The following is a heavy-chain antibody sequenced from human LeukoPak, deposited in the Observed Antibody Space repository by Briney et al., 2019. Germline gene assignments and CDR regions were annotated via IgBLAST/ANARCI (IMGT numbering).Heavy chain of an antibody. CDR3: ARDTIQPGLIDD. V-gene: IGHV3-21*05. J-gene: IGHJ4*02. CDR1: GFSFSLYA. CDR2: INSGGDDI. Sequence: GGSLRLSCATSGFSFSLYAMNWVRQAPGKGLEWISYINSGGDDIHYAASVRGRFTISRDDAGNTLFLQLSSLRAEDTAVYYCARDTIQPGLIDDWGQGTLVTVSS. D-gene: IGHD2-2*01.